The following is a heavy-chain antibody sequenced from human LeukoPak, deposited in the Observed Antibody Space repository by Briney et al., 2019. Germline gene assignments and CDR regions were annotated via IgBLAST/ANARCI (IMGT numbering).Heavy chain of an antibody. V-gene: IGHV1-3*01. CDR3: ARDENMARGVPNWFDP. CDR2: INGANGNT. CDR1: GFTFTNYA. J-gene: IGHJ5*02. D-gene: IGHD3-10*01. Sequence: ASVTVSFRASGFTFTNYAIHWVRQAPGQRLEWMGWINGANGNTKYSQKLQGRVTITRDSSASTAYMDLSSLTSEDTAVYYCARDENMARGVPNWFDPWGQGTLVIVSS.